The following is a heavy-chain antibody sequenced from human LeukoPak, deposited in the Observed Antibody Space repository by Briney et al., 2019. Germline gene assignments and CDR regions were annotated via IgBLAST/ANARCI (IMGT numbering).Heavy chain of an antibody. CDR1: GYTFTSYY. J-gene: IGHJ4*02. CDR2: INPSGGST. CDR3: ARDSPLLWFGELLGYYFDY. Sequence: LRASVKVSCKASGYTFTSYYMHWVRQAPGQGLGWMGIINPSGGSTSYAQKFQGRVAMTRDTSTSTVYMELSSLRSEDTAVYYCARDSPLLWFGELLGYYFDYWGQGTLVTVSS. V-gene: IGHV1-46*03. D-gene: IGHD3-10*01.